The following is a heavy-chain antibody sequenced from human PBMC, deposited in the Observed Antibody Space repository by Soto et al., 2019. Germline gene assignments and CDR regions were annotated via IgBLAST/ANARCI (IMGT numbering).Heavy chain of an antibody. CDR3: TRDMGGGGGY. CDR1: GFTFSSYW. D-gene: IGHD3-16*01. Sequence: EVQLVESGGGLVQPGGSLRLSCAASGFTFSSYWMHWVRQAPGKGLVWVSRTNEDGSTINYADSVKGRFTISRDNAKNTLYGERNGRRAEDRAVYYFTRDMGGGGGYWGPGTLVTVSS. V-gene: IGHV3-74*01. J-gene: IGHJ4*02. CDR2: TNEDGSTI.